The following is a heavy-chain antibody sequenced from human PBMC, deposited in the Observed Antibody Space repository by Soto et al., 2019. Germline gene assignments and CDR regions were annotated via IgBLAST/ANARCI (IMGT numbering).Heavy chain of an antibody. CDR3: AGTSYCSGGACFNYYYGIDV. D-gene: IGHD2-15*01. CDR1: GYTFTNYS. CDR2: IYPGDSDT. J-gene: IGHJ6*02. V-gene: IGHV5-51*01. Sequence: GESLKISCKTSGYTFTNYSIVWVRQMPGKGLEWMGIIYPGDSDTRYSPSFQGQVTFSVDKSITTAYLQWSSLKASDTAIYYCAGTSYCSGGACFNYYYGIDVWGQGTTVTVSS.